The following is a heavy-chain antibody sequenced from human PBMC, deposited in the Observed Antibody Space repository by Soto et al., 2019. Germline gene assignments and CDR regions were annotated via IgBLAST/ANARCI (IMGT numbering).Heavy chain of an antibody. V-gene: IGHV4-34*01. CDR1: GGSFSGYY. Sequence: SETLSLTCAVYGGSFSGYYWSWIRQPPGKGLEWIGEINHSGSTNYNPSLKSRVTISVDTSKNQFSLKLSSVTAADMAVYYCASRRHYYYGMDVWGQGTTVTVSS. CDR3: ASRRHYYYGMDV. CDR2: INHSGST. J-gene: IGHJ6*02.